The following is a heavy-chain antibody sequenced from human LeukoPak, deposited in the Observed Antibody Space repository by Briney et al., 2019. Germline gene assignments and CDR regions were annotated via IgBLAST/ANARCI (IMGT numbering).Heavy chain of an antibody. CDR1: GYTFTSYG. J-gene: IGHJ4*02. D-gene: IGHD2-15*01. Sequence: GASVKVSCKASGYTFTSYGISWVRQAPGQGLEWMGWISAYNGNTNYAQKLQGRVTMTTDTSTSTAYMELRSLRSDDTAVYYCARDQFIYCSGGSCYPFDYWGQGTLVTVSS. CDR3: ARDQFIYCSGGSCYPFDY. V-gene: IGHV1-18*01. CDR2: ISAYNGNT.